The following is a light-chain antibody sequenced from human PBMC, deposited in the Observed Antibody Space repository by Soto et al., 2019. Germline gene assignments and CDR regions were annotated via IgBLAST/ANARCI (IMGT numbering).Light chain of an antibody. CDR1: SSDVGGYNY. J-gene: IGLJ3*02. CDR2: EVS. CDR3: NSYAGSNNGV. Sequence: QSALTQPPSASGSPGQSVTISCTGTSSDVGGYNYVSWYQQHPGKAPKRMIYEVSKRPSGVPDRFSGSKSGNTASLTVSGLQAEDEADYYCNSYAGSNNGVFGGGTKLTVL. V-gene: IGLV2-8*01.